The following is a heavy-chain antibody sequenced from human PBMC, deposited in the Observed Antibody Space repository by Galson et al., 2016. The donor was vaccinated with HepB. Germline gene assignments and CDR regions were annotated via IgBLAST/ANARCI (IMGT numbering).Heavy chain of an antibody. V-gene: IGHV1-69*13. CDR2: IIPLFGAA. CDR1: GGIFSNYA. CDR3: ATCLSWGGYYSSYYYGMNV. D-gene: IGHD3-3*01. J-gene: IGHJ6*02. Sequence: SVKVSCKASGGIFSNYALSWVRQAPGHGLEWMGGIIPLFGAANYAQKFQVRVPITADESTSTSYMELISLTSEDTAVYYCATCLSWGGYYSSYYYGMNVWGQGTTVTVSS.